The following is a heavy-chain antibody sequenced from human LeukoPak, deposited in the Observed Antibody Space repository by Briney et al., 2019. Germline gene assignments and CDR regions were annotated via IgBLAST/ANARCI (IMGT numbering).Heavy chain of an antibody. D-gene: IGHD2-15*01. V-gene: IGHV4-59*01. Sequence: SETLSLTCTVSGGSISSYYWSWIRQPPGKGLEWIGYIYYSGSTNYNPSLKTRVTISVDTSKNQFSLKLSSVTAADTAVYYCARGGGTGAFDIWGQGTMVTVSS. CDR2: IYYSGST. CDR1: GGSISSYY. CDR3: ARGGGTGAFDI. J-gene: IGHJ3*02.